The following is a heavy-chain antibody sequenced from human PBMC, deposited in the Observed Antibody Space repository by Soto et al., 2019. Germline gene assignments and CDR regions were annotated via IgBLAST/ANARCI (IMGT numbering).Heavy chain of an antibody. CDR1: GGSISSSSYY. D-gene: IGHD6-6*01. J-gene: IGHJ5*02. CDR2: IYYSGST. CDR3: AGHSSSSLGRWFDP. Sequence: TLSLTCTVSGGSISSSSYYWGWIRQPPGKGLEWIGSIYYSGSTYYNPSLKSRVTISVDTSKNQFSLKLSSVTAADTAVYYCAGHSSSSLGRWFDPWGQGTLVTVSS. V-gene: IGHV4-39*01.